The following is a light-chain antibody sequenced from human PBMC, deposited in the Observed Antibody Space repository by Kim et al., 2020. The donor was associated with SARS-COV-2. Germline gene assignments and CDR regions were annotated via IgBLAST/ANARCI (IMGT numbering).Light chain of an antibody. CDR3: QAWDSSTYV. Sequence: SVSPGQTASITCSGDKLGDKYASWYQRKPGQSPVVVMYQDSKRPSGIPERFSGSNSGNTATLTISGTQAMDEADYYCQAWDSSTYVFGTGTKVTVL. CDR2: QDS. V-gene: IGLV3-1*01. CDR1: KLGDKY. J-gene: IGLJ1*01.